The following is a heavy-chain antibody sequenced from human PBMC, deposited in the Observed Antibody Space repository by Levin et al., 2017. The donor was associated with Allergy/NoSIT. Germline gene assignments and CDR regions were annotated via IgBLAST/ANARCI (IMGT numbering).Heavy chain of an antibody. Sequence: GGSLRLSCAASGFTFSSYAMSWVRQAPGKGLEWVSAISGSGGSTYYADSVKGRFTISRDNSKNTLYLQMNSLRAEDTAVYYCAKDSIAGLYSSGWYWAAFDIWGQGTMVTVSS. D-gene: IGHD6-19*01. V-gene: IGHV3-23*01. CDR2: ISGSGGST. CDR3: AKDSIAGLYSSGWYWAAFDI. CDR1: GFTFSSYA. J-gene: IGHJ3*02.